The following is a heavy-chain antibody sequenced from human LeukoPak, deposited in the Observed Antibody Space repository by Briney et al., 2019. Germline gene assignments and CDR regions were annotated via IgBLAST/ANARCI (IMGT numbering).Heavy chain of an antibody. CDR2: IIPIFGTA. CDR3: ARARSEYSSSSYNWFDP. D-gene: IGHD6-6*01. V-gene: IGHV1-69*05. CDR1: GGTFSSYA. Sequence: GASVKVSCKASGGTFSSYAISWVRQAPGQGLEWMGGIIPIFGTANYALKFQGRVTITTDESTSTAYMELSSLRSEDTAVYYCARARSEYSSSSYNWFDPWGQGTLVTVSS. J-gene: IGHJ5*02.